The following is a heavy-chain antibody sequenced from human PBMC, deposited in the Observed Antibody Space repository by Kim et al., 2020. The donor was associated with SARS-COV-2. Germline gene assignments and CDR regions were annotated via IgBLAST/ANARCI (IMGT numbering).Heavy chain of an antibody. CDR1: GFTFSSYG. D-gene: IGHD3-9*01. J-gene: IGHJ3*02. Sequence: GGSLRLSCAASGFTFSSYGMHWVRQAPGKGLEWVAVISYDGSNKYYADSVKGRFTISRDNSKNTLYLQMNSLRAEDTAVYYCAREEDYDILTGYYRAFDIWGQGTMVTVSS. CDR2: ISYDGSNK. CDR3: AREEDYDILTGYYRAFDI. V-gene: IGHV3-33*05.